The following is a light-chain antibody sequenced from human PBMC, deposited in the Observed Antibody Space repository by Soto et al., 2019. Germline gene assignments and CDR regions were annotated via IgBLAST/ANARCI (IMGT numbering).Light chain of an antibody. CDR1: RSYVGYYNY. CDR3: SSYNTSSTHV. Sequence: SALSWPTSLSDSPVYWITVSTSGPRSYVGYYNYVSWFQQHPGKAPKLVISEVTNRPSGVSNRFSGSKSGNTASLTISGRQADDEEHYYCSSYNTSSTHVFGTGTKGNVL. V-gene: IGLV2-14*01. CDR2: EVT. J-gene: IGLJ1*01.